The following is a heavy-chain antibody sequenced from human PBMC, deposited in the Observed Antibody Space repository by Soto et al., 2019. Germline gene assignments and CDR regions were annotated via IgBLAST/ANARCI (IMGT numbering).Heavy chain of an antibody. CDR1: GYTFTSYD. J-gene: IGHJ5*02. CDR2: MNPNSGNT. Sequence: QVQLVQSGAEVKKPGASVKVSCKASGYTFTSYDINWVRQATGQGLEWMGWMNPNSGNTGYAQKFQGRVTMNRNTXLXXAHRELSGLRSEDTAVYYCARGLGMDSYGYDWFAPWGQGTLVTVSS. D-gene: IGHD5-18*01. CDR3: ARGLGMDSYGYDWFAP. V-gene: IGHV1-8*01.